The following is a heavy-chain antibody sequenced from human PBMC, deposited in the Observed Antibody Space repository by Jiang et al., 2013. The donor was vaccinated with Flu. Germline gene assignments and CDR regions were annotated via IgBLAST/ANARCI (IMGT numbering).Heavy chain of an antibody. D-gene: IGHD6-19*01. CDR3: AHSPVAGDFDY. Sequence: DDDKRYSPSLKSRLTITKDTSKNQVVLTMTNMDPVDTATYYCAHSPVAGDFDYWGQGTLVTVSS. J-gene: IGHJ4*02. V-gene: IGHV2-5*02. CDR2: DDDK.